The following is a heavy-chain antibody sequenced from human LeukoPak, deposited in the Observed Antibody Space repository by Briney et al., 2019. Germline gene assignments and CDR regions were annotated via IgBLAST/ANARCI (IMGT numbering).Heavy chain of an antibody. J-gene: IGHJ3*02. V-gene: IGHV3-73*01. CDR1: GFTFSGSA. CDR3: TRPKGYTSSWTAVSTDAFDI. CDR2: IRSKANSYAT. D-gene: IGHD6-13*01. Sequence: GGSLRLSCAASGFTFSGSAMHWVRQASGKGLEWVGRIRSKANSYATAYAASVKGRFTVSRDDSKDTAYLQMNSLKTEDTALYYCTRPKGYTSSWTAVSTDAFDIWGQGTMVTVSS.